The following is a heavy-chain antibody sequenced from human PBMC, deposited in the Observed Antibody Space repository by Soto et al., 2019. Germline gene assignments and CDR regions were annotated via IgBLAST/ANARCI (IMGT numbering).Heavy chain of an antibody. J-gene: IGHJ3*01. CDR2: ISGSGDST. CDR3: PKARPSGGNYYGEALDG. Sequence: GSLRLSCAASGFTFSNFAMTWVRQSPGKGLEWVSVISGSGDSTYYADSVKGRFSISRDESTNTLYLQVSSLRAEDTAVYYCPKARPSGGNYYGEALDGWGQGTMVTVSS. CDR1: GFTFSNFA. V-gene: IGHV3-23*01. D-gene: IGHD4-17*01.